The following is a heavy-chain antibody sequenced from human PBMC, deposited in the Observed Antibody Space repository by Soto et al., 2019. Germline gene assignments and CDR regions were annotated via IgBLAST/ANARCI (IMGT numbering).Heavy chain of an antibody. CDR2: ISWNSGSI. D-gene: IGHD2-15*01. Sequence: EVQLVESGGGLVQPGRSLRLSCAASGFTFDDYAMHWVRQAPGKGLEWVSGISWNSGSIGYADSVKGRFTISRDNAKNSLYLQMNSLRAEDTALYYCAKDTNNDIVVVVADAFDYWGQGTLVTVSS. J-gene: IGHJ4*02. V-gene: IGHV3-9*01. CDR1: GFTFDDYA. CDR3: AKDTNNDIVVVVADAFDY.